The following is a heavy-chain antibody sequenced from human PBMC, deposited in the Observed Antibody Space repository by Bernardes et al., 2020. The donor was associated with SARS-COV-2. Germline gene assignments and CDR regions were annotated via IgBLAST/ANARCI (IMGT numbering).Heavy chain of an antibody. D-gene: IGHD1-26*01. V-gene: IGHV3-66*01. CDR3: AREMKRGTSPFDY. J-gene: IGHJ4*02. Sequence: GGSLRLSCALSGLSVRDNYMSWVRQAPGKGLEWVSVIYTGGSTYYADSVEGRFIISRDYSKNSLYLDMNNLRAEDTAVYYCAREMKRGTSPFDYWGRGILVTVSS. CDR2: IYTGGST. CDR1: GLSVRDNY.